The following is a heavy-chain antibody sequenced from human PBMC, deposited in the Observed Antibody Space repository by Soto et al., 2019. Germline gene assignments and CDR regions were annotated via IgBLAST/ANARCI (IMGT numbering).Heavy chain of an antibody. V-gene: IGHV3-30-3*01. D-gene: IGHD6-13*01. CDR1: GFTFSSYA. J-gene: IGHJ5*02. CDR2: ISYDGSNK. CDR3: ARDYSSSWYFSPLWFDP. Sequence: PGGSLRLSCAASGFTFSSYAMHWVRQAPGKGLEWVAVISYDGSNKYYADSVKGRFTISRDNSKNTLYLQMNSLRAEDTAVYYCARDYSSSWYFSPLWFDPWGQGTLVTVSS.